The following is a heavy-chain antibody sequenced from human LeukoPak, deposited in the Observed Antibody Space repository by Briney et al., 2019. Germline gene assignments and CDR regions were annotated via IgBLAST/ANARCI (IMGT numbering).Heavy chain of an antibody. V-gene: IGHV4-59*01. D-gene: IGHD3-10*01. Sequence: PSQTLPLTCTVSGGSISNYYWSWIRQPPGKGLEWIGYIYYTGSTNYNPSLKSRVIMSVDMSKNQFSLKLTSVTAADTALYYCARGSLAIWDYWGQGTLVTVSS. CDR1: GGSISNYY. CDR3: ARGSLAIWDY. CDR2: IYYTGST. J-gene: IGHJ4*02.